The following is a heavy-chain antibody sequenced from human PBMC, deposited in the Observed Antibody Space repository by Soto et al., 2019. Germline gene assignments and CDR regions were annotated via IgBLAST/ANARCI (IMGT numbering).Heavy chain of an antibody. CDR1: GGSVSSGSYY. CDR2: IYYSGST. CDR3: ARAPIFDWLSTFPNGMDV. V-gene: IGHV4-61*01. Sequence: SETLSLTCTVSGGSVSSGSYYWSWIRQPPGKGLEWIGYIYYSGSTNYNPSLKSRVTISVDTSKNQFSLKLSSVTAADTAVYYCARAPIFDWLSTFPNGMDVWGQGTTVTVSS. J-gene: IGHJ6*02. D-gene: IGHD3-9*01.